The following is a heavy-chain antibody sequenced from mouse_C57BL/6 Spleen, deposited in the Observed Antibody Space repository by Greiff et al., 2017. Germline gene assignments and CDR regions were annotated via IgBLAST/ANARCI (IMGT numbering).Heavy chain of an antibody. D-gene: IGHD4-1*01. Sequence: EVQLQQSGAELVRPGASVKLSCTASGFNIKDDYMHWVKQRPEQGLEWIGWIDPENGDTEYASKFQGKATITADTSSNTAYLQLSSLTSEDTAVYYCTTTGTGDFDYWGKGTTLTVSS. V-gene: IGHV14-4*01. J-gene: IGHJ2*01. CDR2: IDPENGDT. CDR3: TTTGTGDFDY. CDR1: GFNIKDDY.